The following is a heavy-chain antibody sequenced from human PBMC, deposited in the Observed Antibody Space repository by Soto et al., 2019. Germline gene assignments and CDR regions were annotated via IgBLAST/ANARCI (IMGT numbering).Heavy chain of an antibody. CDR1: GFTFSSYA. CDR2: ISVSGGST. V-gene: IGHV3-23*01. CDR3: AKDENYDFWSGSFV. D-gene: IGHD3-3*01. J-gene: IGHJ6*02. Sequence: PGGSLRLSCAASGFTFSSYAISWVRQAPGKGLEWVSAISVSGGSTYYADSVKGRFTISRDNSKNTLYLQMNSLRAEDTAVYYCAKDENYDFWSGSFVWGQGTTVTVSS.